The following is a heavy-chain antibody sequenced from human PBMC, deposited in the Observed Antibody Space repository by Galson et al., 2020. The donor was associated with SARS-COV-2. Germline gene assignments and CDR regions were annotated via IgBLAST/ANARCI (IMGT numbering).Heavy chain of an antibody. J-gene: IGHJ4*01. CDR2: IWTDGRHK. D-gene: IGHD2-15*01. Sequence: SLRLSCPPSGFTVSSYGMHWVRQAPDKGLEWDAAIWTDGRHKYDTDSVKDRFTIARHNAKNTLSLQMNSLRAEETALYYCARDASMVACGDDCWGYGALVTVSS. CDR1: GFTVSSYG. CDR3: ARDASMVACGDDC. V-gene: IGHV3-33*01.